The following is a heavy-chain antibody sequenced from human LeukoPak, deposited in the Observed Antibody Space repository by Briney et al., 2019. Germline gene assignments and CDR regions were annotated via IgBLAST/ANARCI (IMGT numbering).Heavy chain of an antibody. J-gene: IGHJ4*02. D-gene: IGHD7-27*01. CDR3: ARVSWGSYPGFDY. V-gene: IGHV4-59*01. CDR1: GGPISGYY. Sequence: SETLSLTCTVSGGPISGYYWSWIRQPPGKGLEWIGYIYYSGSTNYNPSLKSRVTISVDTSKNQFSLKLSSVTAADTAVYYCARVSWGSYPGFDYWGQGTLVTVSS. CDR2: IYYSGST.